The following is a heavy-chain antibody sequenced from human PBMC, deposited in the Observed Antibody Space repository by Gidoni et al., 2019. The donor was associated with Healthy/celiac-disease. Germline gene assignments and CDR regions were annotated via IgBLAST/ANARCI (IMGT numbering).Heavy chain of an antibody. D-gene: IGHD3-10*01. CDR3: AKALGGIPPVYYFDY. V-gene: IGHV3-23*01. CDR2: ISGSGGST. CDR1: GFTVSSYA. Sequence: EVPLLESGGGSVHHWGSLRLPGAASGFTVSSYAMGWVRQAPGKGLGWVSAISGSGGSTYYADSVKGRFTISRDNSKNTLYLQMNSLRAEDTAVYYCAKALGGIPPVYYFDYWGQGTLVTVSS. J-gene: IGHJ4*02.